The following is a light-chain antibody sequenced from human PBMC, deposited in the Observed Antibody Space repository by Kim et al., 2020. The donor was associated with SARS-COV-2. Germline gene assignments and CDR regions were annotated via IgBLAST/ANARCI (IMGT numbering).Light chain of an antibody. J-gene: IGLJ2*01. CDR3: AAWDDSLNGPHVV. CDR2: DNN. Sequence: QLVLTQPPSASGTPGQRVTISCSGSSSNIGSNTVNWYQQLPGTAPKLLIYDNNQRPSGVPDRFSGSKSGTSASLAISGLQSEDEADYYCAAWDDSLNGPHVVFGGGTQLTVL. CDR1: SSNIGSNT. V-gene: IGLV1-44*01.